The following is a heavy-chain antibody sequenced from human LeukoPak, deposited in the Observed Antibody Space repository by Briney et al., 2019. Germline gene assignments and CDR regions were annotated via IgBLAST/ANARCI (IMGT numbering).Heavy chain of an antibody. V-gene: IGHV3-33*01. CDR3: ARDYYASNGMDV. Sequence: PGGSLRLSCAASGFSFKTYGMHWVRQAPGKGLEWVAVIWYDGSNKYYADSVKGRFTISRDNSKNTLYLQMNSLRAEDTAVYYCARDYYASNGMDVWGQGTTVTVSS. D-gene: IGHD3-10*01. CDR2: IWYDGSNK. CDR1: GFSFKTYG. J-gene: IGHJ6*02.